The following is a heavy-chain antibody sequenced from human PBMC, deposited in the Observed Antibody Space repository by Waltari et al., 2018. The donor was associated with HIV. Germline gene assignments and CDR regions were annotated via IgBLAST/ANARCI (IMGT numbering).Heavy chain of an antibody. V-gene: IGHV3-30*18. D-gene: IGHD7-27*01. CDR1: GFVLTDFG. J-gene: IGHJ4*02. CDR3: VKENKYPGEYYPFHS. CDR2: NAYEARQK. Sequence: QVHLVESGGGVVQPGRSLRLSCAASGFVLTDFGMSWVRQSPGNRLGWVAFNAYEARQKKYEDSVKGRCSVSRDTSTNTFFLQMTSLRPEDTAIYYCVKENKYPGEYYPFHSWGQGTLVTVSS.